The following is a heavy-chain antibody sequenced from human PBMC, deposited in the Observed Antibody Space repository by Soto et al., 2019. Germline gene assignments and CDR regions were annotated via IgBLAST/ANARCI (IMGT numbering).Heavy chain of an antibody. CDR1: GGSFSGYY. D-gene: IGHD6-19*01. CDR2: INHSGST. V-gene: IGHV4-34*01. CDR3: ARGLRWQQWLVRRNYFDY. J-gene: IGHJ4*02. Sequence: QVQLQQWGAGLLKPSETLSLTCAVYGGSFSGYYWSWIRQPPGKGLEWIGEINHSGSTNYNPSLTRRVTLSADTAKTQCSLKLSSVTAADTAVYYCARGLRWQQWLVRRNYFDYWGQGTLVTVSS.